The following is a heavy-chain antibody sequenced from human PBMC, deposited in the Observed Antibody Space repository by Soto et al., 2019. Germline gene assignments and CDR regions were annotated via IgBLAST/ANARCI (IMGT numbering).Heavy chain of an antibody. CDR1: GFTFSSYG. CDR2: ISYDGSNK. V-gene: IGHV3-30*18. J-gene: IGHJ4*02. CDR3: AKQEPHFYDSSGYSDY. D-gene: IGHD3-22*01. Sequence: GGSLRLSCAASGFTFSSYGMHWVRQAPGKGLEWVAVISYDGSNKYYADSVKGRFTISRDNSKNTLYLQMNSLRAEDTAVYYCAKQEPHFYDSSGYSDYWGQGTLVTVSS.